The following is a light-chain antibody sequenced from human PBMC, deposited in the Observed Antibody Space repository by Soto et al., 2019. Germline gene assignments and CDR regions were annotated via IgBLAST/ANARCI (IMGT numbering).Light chain of an antibody. V-gene: IGKV3-20*01. CDR2: DAS. Sequence: EIVVTQSPATLSLSPGETATLSCRSSQTLSKYLVWYQQKPGQAPRLLISDASKRAPGIPARFSGGGSGTDFTLTISRLEPEDFAVYFCHQYGDSPQTFGQGTKVDIK. J-gene: IGKJ1*01. CDR3: HQYGDSPQT. CDR1: QTLSKY.